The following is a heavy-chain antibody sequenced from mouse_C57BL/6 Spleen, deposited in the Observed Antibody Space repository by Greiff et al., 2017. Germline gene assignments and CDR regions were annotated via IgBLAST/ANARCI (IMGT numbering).Heavy chain of an antibody. V-gene: IGHV10-1*01. CDR2: IRSKSNNYAT. CDR1: GFSFNTYA. CDR3: VRQRSIYLYFEV. J-gene: IGHJ1*03. Sequence: EVQLEESGGGLVQPKGSLKFSCAASGFSFNTYAMNWVRQTPGKGLEWVARIRSKSNNYATYDADTLKDRFTISRDDSESMLYLQMNNLKTEDTAMYYCVRQRSIYLYFEVWGTATTVTAAS.